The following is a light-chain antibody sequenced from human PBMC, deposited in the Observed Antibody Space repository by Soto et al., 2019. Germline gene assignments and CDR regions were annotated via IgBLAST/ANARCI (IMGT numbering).Light chain of an antibody. CDR1: QSVSTY. Sequence: EILLTQSPATLSLSPGEGATLSCRASQSVSTYLAWYQQKPGQAPRLLIYDISTRAPGIPARFSGSGSATDFTLTISSLEPEDFAVYHCQQRSHWPPVTFGQGTRLEI. J-gene: IGKJ5*01. CDR2: DIS. CDR3: QQRSHWPPVT. V-gene: IGKV3-11*01.